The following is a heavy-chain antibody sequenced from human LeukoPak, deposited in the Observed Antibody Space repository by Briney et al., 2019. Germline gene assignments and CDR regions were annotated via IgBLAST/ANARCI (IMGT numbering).Heavy chain of an antibody. Sequence: PGGSLRLSCAASGFTFSSYSMNWVRQAPGKGLEWVSSISSSSSYIYYADSVKGRFTISRDNAKNSLYLQMNSLRAEDTAVYYCAKGGGYCGGDCYLLYYYYYMDVWGKGTTVTVSS. CDR1: GFTFSSYS. CDR2: ISSSSSYI. CDR3: AKGGGYCGGDCYLLYYYYYMDV. D-gene: IGHD2-21*01. V-gene: IGHV3-21*04. J-gene: IGHJ6*03.